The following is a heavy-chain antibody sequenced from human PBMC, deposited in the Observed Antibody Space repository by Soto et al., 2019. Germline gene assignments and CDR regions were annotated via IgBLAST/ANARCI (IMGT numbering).Heavy chain of an antibody. V-gene: IGHV4-39*01. CDR3: AVGSSGFYYIY. D-gene: IGHD1-26*01. CDR1: GGSVSSNSYS. J-gene: IGHJ4*02. CDR2: IYSSENT. Sequence: SETLSLTCTVSGGSVSSNSYSWGWIRQSPGKGLEWIGTIYSSENTYYNPSLLSRVTISVDTSKNEFSLRLSSVTAADTAVFYCAVGSSGFYYIYWGQGIQVTVSS.